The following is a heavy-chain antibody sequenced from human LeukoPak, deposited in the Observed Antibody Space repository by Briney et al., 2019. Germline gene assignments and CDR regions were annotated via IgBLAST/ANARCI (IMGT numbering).Heavy chain of an antibody. Sequence: ASVKVSCKASGYTFTSYYMHWVRQAPGQGLEWMGIINHSGGSTSYAQKFQGRVTMTRDTSTSTVYMELSSLRSEDTAVYYCAREWAGYYDSSPRPFDYWGQGTLVTVSS. CDR3: AREWAGYYDSSPRPFDY. D-gene: IGHD3-22*01. CDR2: INHSGGST. J-gene: IGHJ4*02. CDR1: GYTFTSYY. V-gene: IGHV1-46*01.